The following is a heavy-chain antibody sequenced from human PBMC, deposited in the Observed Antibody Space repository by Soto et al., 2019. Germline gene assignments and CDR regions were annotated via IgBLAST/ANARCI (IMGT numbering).Heavy chain of an antibody. CDR3: AASIDCSGGSCYSVDYYYYMDV. V-gene: IGHV1-58*02. Sequence: QMQLVQSGPEVKKPGTSVKVSCKASGFTFTSSAMQWVRQARGQRLEWIGWIVVGSGNTNYAQKFQERVTITRDMSKSTPSRELSSLRSEDRAVYYCAASIDCSGGSCYSVDYYYYMDVWGKGTTVTVSS. D-gene: IGHD2-15*01. CDR1: GFTFTSSA. CDR2: IVVGSGNT. J-gene: IGHJ6*03.